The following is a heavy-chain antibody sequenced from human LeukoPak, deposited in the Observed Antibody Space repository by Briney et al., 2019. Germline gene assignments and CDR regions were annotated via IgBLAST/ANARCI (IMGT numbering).Heavy chain of an antibody. CDR3: ARVVGGNYYGSETGDY. V-gene: IGHV1-2*02. Sequence: ASVKVSCKASGYTFTGYYMHWVRQAPGQGLEWMGWLNPNSGGTMYAEKFQGRVSMTRDTSISTAYMELSRLRSDDTAVYYCARVVGGNYYGSETGDYWGQGTLVTVSS. CDR1: GYTFTGYY. D-gene: IGHD3-10*01. J-gene: IGHJ4*02. CDR2: LNPNSGGT.